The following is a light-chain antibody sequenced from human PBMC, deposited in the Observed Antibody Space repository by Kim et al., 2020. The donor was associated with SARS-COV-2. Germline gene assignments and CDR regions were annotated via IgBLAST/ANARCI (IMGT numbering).Light chain of an antibody. Sequence: ALGQTVRITGQGDNRRTVYARWYQQRPGQAHIVVCSGKNNRPSGIPDPFSGSSSGDTASLTIAGAQAEDEADYDCNYRDTTTLQWVFGGGTKLTVL. CDR2: GKN. CDR3: NYRDTTTLQWV. V-gene: IGLV3-19*01. CDR1: NRRTVY. J-gene: IGLJ3*02.